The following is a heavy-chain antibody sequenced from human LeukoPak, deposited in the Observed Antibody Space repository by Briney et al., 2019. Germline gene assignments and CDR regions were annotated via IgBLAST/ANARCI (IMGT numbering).Heavy chain of an antibody. V-gene: IGHV3-53*01. CDR3: AAGSYCGGDCSYGAFDI. CDR2: IYSGGST. J-gene: IGHJ3*02. D-gene: IGHD2-21*02. Sequence: PGGSLRLSCAASGFTVSSNYMSWVRQAPGKGLEWVSVIYSGGSTYYADSVKGRFTNSRDNSKNTLYLQMNSLRAEDTAVYYCAAGSYCGGDCSYGAFDIWGQGTMVTVSS. CDR1: GFTVSSNY.